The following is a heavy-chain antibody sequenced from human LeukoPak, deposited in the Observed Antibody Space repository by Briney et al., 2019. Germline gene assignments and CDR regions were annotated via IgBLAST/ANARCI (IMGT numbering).Heavy chain of an antibody. CDR1: GFTFSSCG. J-gene: IGHJ4*02. CDR2: ISGSDDGT. D-gene: IGHD6-6*01. Sequence: GGSLRLSCAASGFTFSSCGMTWVRRAPGKGLEWVSSISGSDDGTYYADSVKGRFTISRDNSKNTLYLQMNSLRAEDTAVYYCAKRGPIYSSSPGNYFDYWGQGTLVTVSS. CDR3: AKRGPIYSSSPGNYFDY. V-gene: IGHV3-23*01.